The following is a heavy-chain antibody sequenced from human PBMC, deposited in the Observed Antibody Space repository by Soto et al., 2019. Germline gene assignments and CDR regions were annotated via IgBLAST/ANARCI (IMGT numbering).Heavy chain of an antibody. V-gene: IGHV3-53*01. Sequence: GGSLRLSCAASGFTVSSNYMSWVRQAPGKGLEWVSVIYSGGSTYYADSVKGRFTISRDNSKNTPYLQMNSLRAEDTAVYYCARNYDSTAGGAFDIWGQGTMVTVSS. CDR1: GFTVSSNY. D-gene: IGHD3-22*01. J-gene: IGHJ3*02. CDR3: ARNYDSTAGGAFDI. CDR2: IYSGGST.